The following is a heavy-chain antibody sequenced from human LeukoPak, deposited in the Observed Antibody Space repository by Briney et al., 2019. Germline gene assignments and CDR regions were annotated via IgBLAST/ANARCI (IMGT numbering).Heavy chain of an antibody. D-gene: IGHD5-24*01. CDR2: IYGSGGNP. CDR1: GFTFSSYA. CDR3: AKLKMATILRAFDI. J-gene: IGHJ3*02. V-gene: IGHV3-23*01. Sequence: PGGSLRLSCVASGFTFSSYAMSWVRQAPGKGLEWASGIYGSGGNPDYADSVKGRFTISRDNSKNTLYLQMNSLRAEDTAVYYCAKLKMATILRAFDIWGQGTMVTVSS.